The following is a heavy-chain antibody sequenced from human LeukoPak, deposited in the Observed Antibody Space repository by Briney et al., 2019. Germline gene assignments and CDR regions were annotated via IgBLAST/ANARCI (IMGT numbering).Heavy chain of an antibody. J-gene: IGHJ4*02. V-gene: IGHV3-23*01. Sequence: GGSLRLSCAASGFTFSSYAMSWVRQAPGKGLEWVSAISGSGASTYYADSVKGRFTISRDNSKNTLYLQMNSLRAEDTAVYYCAKDSPFEYSSTLFDYWGQGTLVTVSS. D-gene: IGHD6-6*01. CDR1: GFTFSSYA. CDR3: AKDSPFEYSSTLFDY. CDR2: ISGSGAST.